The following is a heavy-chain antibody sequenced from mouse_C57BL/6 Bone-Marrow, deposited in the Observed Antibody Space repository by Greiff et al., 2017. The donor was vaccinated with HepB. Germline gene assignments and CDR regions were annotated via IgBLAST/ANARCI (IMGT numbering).Heavy chain of an antibody. D-gene: IGHD1-1*01. CDR3: AYYCGRRDYFDY. CDR2: IYPGSGST. CDR1: GYTFTSYW. Sequence: QVQLQQPGAELVKPGASVKMSCKASGYTFTSYWITWVKQRPGQGLEWIGDIYPGSGSTNYNEKFKSKATLTVDTSSSTAYMQLSSLTSEDSAVYYCAYYCGRRDYFDYWGQGTTLTVSS. V-gene: IGHV1-55*01. J-gene: IGHJ2*01.